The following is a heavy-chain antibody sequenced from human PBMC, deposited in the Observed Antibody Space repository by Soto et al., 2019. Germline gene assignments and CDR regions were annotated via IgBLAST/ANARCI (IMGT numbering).Heavy chain of an antibody. V-gene: IGHV4-39*01. CDR2: IYYSGIT. CDR3: ARSNSGYYKWFDP. J-gene: IGHJ5*02. Sequence: SETLSLTCTVSGDSTSNSNYYWGWIRQPPGKWLEWIANIYYSGITYCNPSLKSRVAISVDTSKNQFSLKLSSVTAADTAIYYCARSNSGYYKWFDPWGQGTLVTVSS. CDR1: GDSTSNSNYY. D-gene: IGHD3-22*01.